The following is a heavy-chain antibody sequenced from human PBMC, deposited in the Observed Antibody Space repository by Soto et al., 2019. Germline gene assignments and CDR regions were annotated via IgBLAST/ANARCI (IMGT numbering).Heavy chain of an antibody. D-gene: IGHD2-15*01. J-gene: IGHJ4*02. Sequence: SETLSLTCTVSGGSISSYYWSWIRQPPGKGLEWIGYIYYSGSTNYNPSLKSRVTISLDTSKNQFSLKLSSVTAADTAVYYCARTIPDCSGGSCYPFYFDYWGQGTLVTVSS. V-gene: IGHV4-59*01. CDR3: ARTIPDCSGGSCYPFYFDY. CDR2: IYYSGST. CDR1: GGSISSYY.